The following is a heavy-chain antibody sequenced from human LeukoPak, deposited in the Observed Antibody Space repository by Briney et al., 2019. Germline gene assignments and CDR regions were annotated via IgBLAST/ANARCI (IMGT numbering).Heavy chain of an antibody. CDR1: GFTVSRNH. CDR2: IYSGGST. Sequence: PGGSLRLSCAASGFTVSRNHMSWVRQAPGKRLEWVSVIYSGGSTYYSESVKGRFTISRDNCKNTLYLQMNSLRAEQTAVYYCARETYYYDSSGYGSAFDIWGQGTMVTVSS. J-gene: IGHJ3*02. D-gene: IGHD3-22*01. CDR3: ARETYYYDSSGYGSAFDI. V-gene: IGHV3-53*01.